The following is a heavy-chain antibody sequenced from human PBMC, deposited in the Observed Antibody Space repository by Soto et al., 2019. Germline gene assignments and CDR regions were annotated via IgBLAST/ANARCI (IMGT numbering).Heavy chain of an antibody. J-gene: IGHJ3*02. Sequence: EGQLVESGGGLVQPGGSLRLSCAASQLTFSPYYMSWVRQAPGKGLEWVAHIKEDGSEKFYVDSVKGRFTISRDNAHNLLFLQMNSLRVEDTAVYYCARSQWSDSDIWGQWTMVTVSS. CDR1: QLTFSPYY. CDR3: ARSQWSDSDI. D-gene: IGHD3-3*01. V-gene: IGHV3-7*01. CDR2: IKEDGSEK.